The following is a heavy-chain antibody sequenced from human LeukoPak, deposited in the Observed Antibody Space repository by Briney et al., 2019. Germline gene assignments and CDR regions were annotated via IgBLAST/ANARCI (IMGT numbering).Heavy chain of an antibody. Sequence: GGSLRLSCTASGFFFSSYSMNWVRQAPGKGLGWLSYISSSGSPIHYADSVKGRFIISRDNAKNSLYLQMNNLTDEDTAVYYCVSFYETYWGRGTLVTVSS. CDR3: VSFYETY. D-gene: IGHD2/OR15-2a*01. V-gene: IGHV3-48*02. CDR1: GFFFSSYS. J-gene: IGHJ4*02. CDR2: ISSSGSPI.